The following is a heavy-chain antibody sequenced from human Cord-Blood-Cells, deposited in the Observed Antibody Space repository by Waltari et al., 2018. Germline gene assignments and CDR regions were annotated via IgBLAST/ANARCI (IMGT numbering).Heavy chain of an antibody. D-gene: IGHD7-27*01. CDR2: MNPNSGNT. CDR1: GYTFTSYD. V-gene: IGHV1-8*01. Sequence: QVHLLQSGAEVKKPGASGKVSCKASGYTFTSYDINWVRKATGQGLEGMGWMNPNSGNTGYAQKCQGRVTMTRNTSISTAYMELSSLRSEDTAVYYCARDNWGSGADYWGQGTLVTVSS. J-gene: IGHJ4*02. CDR3: ARDNWGSGADY.